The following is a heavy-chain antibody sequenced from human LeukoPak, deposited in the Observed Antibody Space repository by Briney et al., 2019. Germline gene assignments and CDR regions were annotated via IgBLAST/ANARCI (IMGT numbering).Heavy chain of an antibody. CDR1: GFTFSSYT. Sequence: GGSLRLSCAASGFTFSSYTMNWVRQAPGKGLEWVSSISMSTTYIYYAESVKGRFTISRDNAKKSLYLQMNSLRAEDMAVYYCARGGPHDYSDYCFDYWGQGTLVTVSS. CDR3: ARGGPHDYSDYCFDY. J-gene: IGHJ4*02. V-gene: IGHV3-21*01. CDR2: ISMSTTYI. D-gene: IGHD4-11*01.